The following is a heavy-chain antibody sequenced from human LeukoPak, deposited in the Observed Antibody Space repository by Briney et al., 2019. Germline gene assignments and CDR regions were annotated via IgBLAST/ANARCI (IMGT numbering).Heavy chain of an antibody. CDR1: GDTFTSDG. J-gene: IGHJ6*02. Sequence: ASVRVSCKASGDTFTSDGISGVRQAPGQGRGWMGWISAYNGNTNYAQKLQGRVTMTTDTSTSTAYMELRSLRSDDTAVYYCARDGGGGYGMDVWGQGTTVTVSS. CDR2: ISAYNGNT. D-gene: IGHD4-23*01. V-gene: IGHV1-18*01. CDR3: ARDGGGGYGMDV.